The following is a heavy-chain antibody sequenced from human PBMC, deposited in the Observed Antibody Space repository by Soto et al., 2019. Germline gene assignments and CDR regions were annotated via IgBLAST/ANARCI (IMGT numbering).Heavy chain of an antibody. J-gene: IGHJ5*02. CDR2: IYYSGST. CDR3: ARVTTLENWFDP. Sequence: SETLSLTCTVSGGSISSGGYYWIWIRQHPGKGLEWIGYIYYSGSTYYNPSLKSRVTISVDTSKNQFSLKLGSVTAADTAVYYCARVTTLENWFDPWGQGTLVTVSS. D-gene: IGHD4-17*01. CDR1: GGSISSGGYY. V-gene: IGHV4-31*03.